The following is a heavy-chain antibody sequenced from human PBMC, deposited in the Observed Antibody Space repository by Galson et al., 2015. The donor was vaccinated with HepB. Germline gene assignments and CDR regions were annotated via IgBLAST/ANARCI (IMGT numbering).Heavy chain of an antibody. CDR2: IYYSGST. V-gene: IGHV4-59*01. CDR3: ASQTYYYSGMGV. CDR1: GGSISSSF. J-gene: IGHJ6*02. Sequence: ATLSLTCTVSGGSISSSFWSWIRQPPGKGLEWIGYIYYSGSTSYNPSLKSRVTISVDTSKNQFSLNLSSVTAADTAVYYCASQTYYYSGMGVWGPGTTVTVSS.